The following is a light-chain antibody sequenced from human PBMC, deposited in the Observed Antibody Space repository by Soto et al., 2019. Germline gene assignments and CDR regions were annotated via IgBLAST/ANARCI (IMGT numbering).Light chain of an antibody. CDR1: QSVSTN. J-gene: IGKJ5*01. CDR2: GAS. CDR3: QKYDDWPIT. Sequence: EIVMTQSPATLSVSPRERATLSCRASQSVSTNLAWYQQKPGQAPRLVIFGASTRATGIPARFSGSGSGTEFTLTISSLQSEDFAVYYCQKYDDWPITFGQGTRLEIK. V-gene: IGKV3-15*01.